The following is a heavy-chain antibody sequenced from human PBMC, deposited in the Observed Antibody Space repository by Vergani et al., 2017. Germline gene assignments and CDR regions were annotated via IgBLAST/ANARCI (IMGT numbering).Heavy chain of an antibody. J-gene: IGHJ5*02. CDR3: ARGSTTGPNGFDP. V-gene: IGHV3-30-3*01. D-gene: IGHD1-14*01. CDR1: GFTFSSYA. Sequence: QVQLVESGGGVVQPGRSLRLSCAASGFTFSSYAMHWVRQAPGKGLEWVAVISYDGSNKYYADSVKGRFTISRDNSKNTLYLQMNSLRAEDTAVNYCARGSTTGPNGFDPWGQGTLVTVS. CDR2: ISYDGSNK.